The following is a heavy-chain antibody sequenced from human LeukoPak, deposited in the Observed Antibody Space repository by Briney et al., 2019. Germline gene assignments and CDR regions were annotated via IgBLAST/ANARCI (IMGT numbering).Heavy chain of an antibody. J-gene: IGHJ4*02. D-gene: IGHD6-19*01. Sequence: GGSLRLSCAVSGFTFSDHFLDWVRQAPGKGLEWVGRSRNKAKSYATEYAASVKGRFTISRDDSKNSLYLQMNSLETEDTAVYYCVRVGSVSGSDYLDYWGQGTLVTVSS. CDR3: VRVGSVSGSDYLDY. CDR1: GFTFSDHF. CDR2: SRNKAKSYAT. V-gene: IGHV3-72*01.